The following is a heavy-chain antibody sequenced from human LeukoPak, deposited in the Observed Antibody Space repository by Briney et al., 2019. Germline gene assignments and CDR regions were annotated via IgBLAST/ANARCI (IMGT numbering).Heavy chain of an antibody. J-gene: IGHJ2*01. D-gene: IGHD2-2*01. V-gene: IGHV3-23*01. CDR1: GFTLSRNA. CDR3: AKDRTVVPLAYWYFDL. CDR2: IYGVGEDT. Sequence: PGESLRLSCAAAGFTLSRNAITWFRQAPEDGREWVASIYGVGEDTFYADSVKVRFTISRDNAKNALNLQLNSLSADDSAIYYCAKDRTVVPLAYWYFDLWGRGTLVTVSS.